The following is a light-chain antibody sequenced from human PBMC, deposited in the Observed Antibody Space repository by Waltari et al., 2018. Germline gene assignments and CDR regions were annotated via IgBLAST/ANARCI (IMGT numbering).Light chain of an antibody. CDR2: DVS. V-gene: IGLV2-23*02. J-gene: IGLJ2*01. Sequence: QSALTQPASVSGSPGQSITISCTGTSSDVSGYNYVSWYQQYPGKAPKLMIYDVSKRPSGVSNRFSGSKSGNTASLTISGLQAEDEADYYCCSYAGSRIHVLFGGGTKLTVL. CDR3: CSYAGSRIHVL. CDR1: SSDVSGYNY.